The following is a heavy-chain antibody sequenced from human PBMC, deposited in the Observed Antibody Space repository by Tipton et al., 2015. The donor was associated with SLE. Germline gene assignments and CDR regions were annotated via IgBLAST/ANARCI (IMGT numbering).Heavy chain of an antibody. CDR1: GYTFTGYY. CDR2: INPNSGGT. D-gene: IGHD5-18*01. J-gene: IGHJ4*02. Sequence: QSGAEVKKPGASVKVSCKASGYTFTGYYMHWVRQAPGQGLEWMGWINPNSGGTNYAQKFQGRVTMTRDTSISTTYMELSRLRSDDTAVYYCARDAPLGYSYGSWYFDYWGQGTLVTVSS. V-gene: IGHV1-2*02. CDR3: ARDAPLGYSYGSWYFDY.